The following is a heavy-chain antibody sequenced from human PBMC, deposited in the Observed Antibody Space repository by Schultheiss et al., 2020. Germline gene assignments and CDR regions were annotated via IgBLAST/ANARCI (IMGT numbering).Heavy chain of an antibody. J-gene: IGHJ4*02. Sequence: GGSLRLSCAASGFTFSSYSMSWVRQAPGKGLEWVGFIRDKAYGATTEYAASVKGRFTISRDDSKSIAYLQMNSLKTEDTAVYYCTLDYGDYSDYWGQGTLVTVAS. CDR2: IRDKAYGATT. V-gene: IGHV3-49*04. D-gene: IGHD4-17*01. CDR3: TLDYGDYSDY. CDR1: GFTFSSYS.